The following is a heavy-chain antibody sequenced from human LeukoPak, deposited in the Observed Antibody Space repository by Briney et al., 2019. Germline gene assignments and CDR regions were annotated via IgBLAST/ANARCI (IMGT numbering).Heavy chain of an antibody. CDR3: ARDISSSYHYFDY. D-gene: IGHD2-2*01. CDR1: GFTFSNYW. V-gene: IGHV3-74*01. Sequence: GGSLRLSCAASGFTFSNYWMHWVRQAPGRGLVWVSRTNTDASDTNYADSVKGRFTISRDNAKNTLYLQTNTLRAEDTAIYYCARDISSSYHYFDYWGQGTLVTVSS. CDR2: TNTDASDT. J-gene: IGHJ4*02.